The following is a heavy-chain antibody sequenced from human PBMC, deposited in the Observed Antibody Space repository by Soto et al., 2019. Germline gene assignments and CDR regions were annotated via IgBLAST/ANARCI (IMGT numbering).Heavy chain of an antibody. V-gene: IGHV1-2*02. J-gene: IGHJ4*02. D-gene: IGHD3-22*01. CDR3: ARGISYYYDSSGYYYWNY. Sequence: ASVKVSCKASGYTFTGYYMHWVRQAPGQGLEWMGWINPNSGGTNYAQKFQGRVTMTRDTSISTAYMELSRLRSDDTAVYYCARGISYYYDSSGYYYWNYWGQGTLVTV. CDR2: INPNSGGT. CDR1: GYTFTGYY.